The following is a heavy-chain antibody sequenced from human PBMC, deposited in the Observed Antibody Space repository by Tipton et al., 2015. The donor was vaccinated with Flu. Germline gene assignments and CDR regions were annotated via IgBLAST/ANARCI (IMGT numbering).Heavy chain of an antibody. D-gene: IGHD1-1*01. J-gene: IGHJ4*02. Sequence: QVQLVQSGAEVKKPGASVRVSCTTSGNTFTGYFIHWVRQAPGQGLEWVGRINPSSGVPNYAQQFQGRVTMTRDTSITTVYMELSGLSPGDTAIYFCARVGNWNDLDYWGPGTLVNVSS. CDR2: INPSSGVP. CDR3: ARVGNWNDLDY. CDR1: GNTFTGYF. V-gene: IGHV1-2*06.